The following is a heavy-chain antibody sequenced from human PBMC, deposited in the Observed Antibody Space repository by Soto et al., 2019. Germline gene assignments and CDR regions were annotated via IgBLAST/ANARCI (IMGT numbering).Heavy chain of an antibody. V-gene: IGHV3-11*01. D-gene: IGHD4-17*01. CDR3: ARDGPYGDYVPYYYYGMDV. J-gene: IGHJ6*02. Sequence: PGGSLRLSCAASGFTFSDYYMSWIRQAPGKGLEWVSYISSSGSTIYYADSVKGRFTISRDNAKNSLYLQMNSLRAEDTAVYYCARDGPYGDYVPYYYYGMDVWGQGTTVTVSS. CDR2: ISSSGSTI. CDR1: GFTFSDYY.